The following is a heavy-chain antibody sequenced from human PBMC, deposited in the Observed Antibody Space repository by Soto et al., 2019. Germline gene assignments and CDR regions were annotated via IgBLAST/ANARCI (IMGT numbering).Heavy chain of an antibody. V-gene: IGHV3-33*01. Sequence: PGGAPRLSCTTSGFIFRKFYLHSGRPAPGKGLEWVAGIWYDGSVKYYGDSMKGRFSISRDNFKNTLYLEMTTLRAEDTAKYYCARDRGISGADHTPYFDYWGQGTLVTVSS. CDR3: ARDRGISGADHTPYFDY. CDR1: GFIFRKFY. D-gene: IGHD6-13*01. CDR2: IWYDGSVK. J-gene: IGHJ4*02.